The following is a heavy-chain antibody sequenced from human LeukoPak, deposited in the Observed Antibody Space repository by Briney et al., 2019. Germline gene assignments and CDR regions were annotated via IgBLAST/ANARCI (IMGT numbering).Heavy chain of an antibody. CDR1: GFTFTNYN. V-gene: IGHV1-46*01. CDR2: INPSSGST. J-gene: IGHJ3*02. D-gene: IGHD5-24*01. CDR3: ARVRDGYNDAYDI. Sequence: GASVKVSCKASGFTFTNYNMHWVRQAPGQGLEWMGIINPSSGSTNYAQNFQARVTMTRDTSTSTVYMELSSLRSEDTAVYYCARVRDGYNDAYDIWGQGTMVTVPS.